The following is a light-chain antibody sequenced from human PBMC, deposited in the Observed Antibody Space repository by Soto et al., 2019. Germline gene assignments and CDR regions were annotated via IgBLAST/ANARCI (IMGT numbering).Light chain of an antibody. V-gene: IGLV1-47*02. CDR2: YNN. J-gene: IGLJ1*01. CDR3: AAWDASLSACV. CDR1: DSNIGSNS. Sequence: QSVLTQPPSAPGTAGQVVTISCSGGDSNIGSNSVYWYQHLPRMAPKLLIYYNNQRPSGVPDRFSGSRSGTSASLAIVGLRSEDEAVYYCAAWDASLSACVFGNGTKLTVL.